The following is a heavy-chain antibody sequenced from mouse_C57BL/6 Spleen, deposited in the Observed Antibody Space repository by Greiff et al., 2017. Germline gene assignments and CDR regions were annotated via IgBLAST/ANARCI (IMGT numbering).Heavy chain of an antibody. Sequence: VQLQQSGPELVKPGASVKISCKASGYAFSSSWMNWVKQRRGKGLEWIGRIYPGDGDTNYNGKFKGKATLTADKSSSTAYMQLSSLTSEDSAVYFCAREGAYLDYWGQGTTLTVSS. CDR1: GYAFSSSW. V-gene: IGHV1-82*01. J-gene: IGHJ2*01. CDR3: AREGAYLDY. CDR2: IYPGDGDT.